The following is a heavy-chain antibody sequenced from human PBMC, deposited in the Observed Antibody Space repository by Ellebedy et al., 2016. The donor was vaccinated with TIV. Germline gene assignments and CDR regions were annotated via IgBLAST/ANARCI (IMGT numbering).Heavy chain of an antibody. D-gene: IGHD4-17*01. V-gene: IGHV3-23*01. CDR2: VRGSGSTT. J-gene: IGHJ3*02. Sequence: PGGSLRLSCAASGFSFSTYAMSWVRRAPGKGLEWVSGVRGSGSTTAYADSVKGRFTISRDNSKNTLYLQMNSLIAEDTAVYHCAKSTRHDYGDYDLFDIWGRGTSVTVSS. CDR3: AKSTRHDYGDYDLFDI. CDR1: GFSFSTYA.